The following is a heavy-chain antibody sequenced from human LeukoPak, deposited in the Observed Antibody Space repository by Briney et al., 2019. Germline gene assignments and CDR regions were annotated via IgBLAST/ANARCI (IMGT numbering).Heavy chain of an antibody. CDR3: TTGGIYGGFSLDY. V-gene: IGHV3-15*07. CDR1: GFTFSNAW. CDR2: IKSKTDGGTT. Sequence: PGGSLRLSCAASGFTFSNAWMNWVRQAPGKGLEWVGRIKSKTDGGTTDYAAPVKGRFTISRDGSQNTLYLQMNSLNTEDTAVYYCTTGGIYGGFSLDYWGQGTLVTVSS. D-gene: IGHD2-15*01. J-gene: IGHJ4*02.